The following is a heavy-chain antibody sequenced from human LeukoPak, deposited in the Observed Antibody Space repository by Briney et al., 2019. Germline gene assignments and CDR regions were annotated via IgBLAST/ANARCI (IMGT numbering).Heavy chain of an antibody. V-gene: IGHV1-2*04. J-gene: IGHJ4*02. Sequence: ASVKASCKASGYTFTGYYMHWVRQAPGQGLEWMGWTNPNSGGTNYAQKFQGWVTMTRDTSISTAYMELSRLRSGDTAVYYCAREGPTDYGGNSENCFNYWGQGTLVTVSS. CDR3: AREGPTDYGGNSENCFNY. CDR1: GYTFTGYY. D-gene: IGHD4-23*01. CDR2: TNPNSGGT.